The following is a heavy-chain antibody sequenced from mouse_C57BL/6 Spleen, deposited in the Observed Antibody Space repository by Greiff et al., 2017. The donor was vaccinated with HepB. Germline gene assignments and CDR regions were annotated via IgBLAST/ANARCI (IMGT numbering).Heavy chain of an antibody. CDR2: IYPGNSDT. J-gene: IGHJ3*01. V-gene: IGHV1-5*01. CDR3: TRLGDYDGAWFAY. D-gene: IGHD2-4*01. CDR1: GYTFTSYW. Sequence: DVKLQESGTVLARPGASVKMSCKTSGYTFTSYWMHWVKQRPGQGLEWIGAIYPGNSDTSYNQKFKGKAKLTAVTSASTAYMELSSLTNEDSAVYYCTRLGDYDGAWFAYWGQGTLVTVSA.